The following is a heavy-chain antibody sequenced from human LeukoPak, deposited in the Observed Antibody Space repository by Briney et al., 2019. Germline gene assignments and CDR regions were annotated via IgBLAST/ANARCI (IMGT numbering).Heavy chain of an antibody. Sequence: GGSLRLSCAASGFTFSSYGMHWVRQAPGKGLEWVANIKQDGSERYYVDSVKGRFTISRDNAKNSLFLQMNSLRAEDTAVYYCARDDWSRGPLDNWGLGTLVTVSS. J-gene: IGHJ1*01. CDR3: ARDDWSRGPLDN. V-gene: IGHV3-7*04. CDR2: IKQDGSER. CDR1: GFTFSSYG. D-gene: IGHD3-9*01.